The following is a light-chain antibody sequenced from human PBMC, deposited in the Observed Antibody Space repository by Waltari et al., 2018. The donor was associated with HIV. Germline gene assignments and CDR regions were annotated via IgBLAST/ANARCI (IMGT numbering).Light chain of an antibody. J-gene: IGLJ2*01. CDR3: ATWDDSLSVVV. CDR2: RNN. CDR1: SSNTGSSY. V-gene: IGLV1-47*01. Sequence: QSVLTQPPSASGTPGQRVTISCSGRSSNTGSSYVYWYQQLPGTAPKLLIYRNNQRPSGVPDRFSGSKSGTSASLAISGLRSEDEADYYCATWDDSLSVVVFGGGTKLTVL.